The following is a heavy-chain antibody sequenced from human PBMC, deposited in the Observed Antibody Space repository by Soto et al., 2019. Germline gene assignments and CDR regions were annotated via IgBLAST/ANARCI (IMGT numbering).Heavy chain of an antibody. V-gene: IGHV1-8*01. Sequence: ASVQVSCKASGYTFTNNDVSWVRQATGQGLEWMGWMNPGSGDTGYAQKFQGRVTMTRDISTATAYMELSSLTSEDTAIYYCARMASFGSLNWFDPWGQGTLVTVSS. D-gene: IGHD3-10*01. J-gene: IGHJ5*02. CDR3: ARMASFGSLNWFDP. CDR1: GYTFTNND. CDR2: MNPGSGDT.